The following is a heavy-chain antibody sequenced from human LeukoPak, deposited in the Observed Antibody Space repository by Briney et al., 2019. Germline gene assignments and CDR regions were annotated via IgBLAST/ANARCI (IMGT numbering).Heavy chain of an antibody. Sequence: GGSLRLSCAASGFIFSSYAMSWVRQAPGKGLEWVSAIIGSGGSTYYADSVKGRVTISRDNSKSTLYLQMNSLTAEDTAVYYCAKADYGDHFGGLYYGMDVWGQGTTVTVSS. CDR3: AKADYGDHFGGLYYGMDV. CDR2: IIGSGGST. J-gene: IGHJ6*02. V-gene: IGHV3-23*01. D-gene: IGHD4-17*01. CDR1: GFIFSSYA.